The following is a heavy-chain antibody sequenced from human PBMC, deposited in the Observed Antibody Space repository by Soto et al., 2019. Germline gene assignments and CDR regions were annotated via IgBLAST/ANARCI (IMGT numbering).Heavy chain of an antibody. J-gene: IGHJ4*02. Sequence: EVQLLESGGDLVQPGGSLRLSCAASEFTFSSYVMSWVRQAPGKGLEWVSAINGGSDSTYYADSVKGRFTISRDNSKYTLYLQMNSLRAEDTAVYYCAKGSASGRPYYFDYWGQGTLVTVSS. CDR2: INGGSDST. V-gene: IGHV3-23*01. CDR1: EFTFSSYV. CDR3: AKGSASGRPYYFDY. D-gene: IGHD6-6*01.